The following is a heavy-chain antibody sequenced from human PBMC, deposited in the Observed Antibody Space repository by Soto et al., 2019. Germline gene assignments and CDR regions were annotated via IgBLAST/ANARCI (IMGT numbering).Heavy chain of an antibody. CDR3: ARRGRALADDWFDP. J-gene: IGHJ5*02. D-gene: IGHD1-1*01. CDR2: IYPGDSDT. Sequence: GESLKISCKGSEYSFTSYWIGWMRQMPGKGLEWMGIIYPGDSDTRYSPSFQGQVTISADKFISTAYLQWSSLKASDTAIYYCARRGRALADDWFDPWGQGTLVTVS. CDR1: EYSFTSYW. V-gene: IGHV5-51*01.